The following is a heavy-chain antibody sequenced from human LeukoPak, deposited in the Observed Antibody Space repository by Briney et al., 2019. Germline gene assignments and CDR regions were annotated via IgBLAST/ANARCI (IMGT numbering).Heavy chain of an antibody. Sequence: ASVEVSCKVSGYTFTDYYMHWVQQAPGKGLEWMGLVDPEDGETIYAEKFQGRVTIPADTSTDTAYMELSSLRSEDTAVYYCATGLGTGTRGNFDYWGQGTLVTVSS. CDR3: ATGLGTGTRGNFDY. CDR1: GYTFTDYY. D-gene: IGHD1-7*01. J-gene: IGHJ4*02. CDR2: VDPEDGET. V-gene: IGHV1-69-2*01.